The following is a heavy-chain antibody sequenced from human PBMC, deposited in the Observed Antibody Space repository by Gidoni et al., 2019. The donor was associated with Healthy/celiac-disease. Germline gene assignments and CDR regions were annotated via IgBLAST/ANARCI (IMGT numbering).Heavy chain of an antibody. CDR2: IIPILGIA. D-gene: IGHD5-12*01. CDR3: ARDPVLRGDSYYYDGMDV. CDR1: GDTFSSYA. Sequence: KKPGSSVKVSCKASGDTFSSYAISWVRQAPGQGLEWMGRIIPILGIANYAQKFQGRVTITADKSTSTAYMALSSLRSEDTAVYYCARDPVLRGDSYYYDGMDVWGQGTTVTVSS. J-gene: IGHJ6*02. V-gene: IGHV1-69*04.